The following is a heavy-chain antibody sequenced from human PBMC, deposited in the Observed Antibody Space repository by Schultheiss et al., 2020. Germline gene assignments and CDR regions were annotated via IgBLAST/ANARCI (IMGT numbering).Heavy chain of an antibody. CDR3: ARDPRGFDGMDV. CDR2: INHSGST. V-gene: IGHV4-34*01. Sequence: SQTLSLTCTVSGGSISSYYWSWIRQPPGKGLEWIGEINHSGSTNYNPSLKSRVTISVDTSKNQFSLKLSSVTAADTAVYYCARDPRGFDGMDVWGQGTTVTVSS. CDR1: GGSISSYY. J-gene: IGHJ6*02.